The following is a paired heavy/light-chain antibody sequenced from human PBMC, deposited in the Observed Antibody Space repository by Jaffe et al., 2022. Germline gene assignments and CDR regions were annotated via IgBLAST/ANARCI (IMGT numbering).Light chain of an antibody. V-gene: IGKV1-8*01. CDR3: QQYYSYPST. J-gene: IGKJ3*01. CDR1: QGISSY. Sequence: AIRMTQSPSSFSASTGDRVTITCRASQGISSYLAWYQQKPGKAPKLLIYAASTLQSGVPSRFSGSGSGTDFTLTISCLQSEDFATYYCQQYYSYPSTFGPGTKVDIK. CDR2: AAS.
Heavy chain of an antibody. J-gene: IGHJ4*02. Sequence: EVQLVESGGVVVQPGGSLRLSCAASGFTFDDYAMHWVRQAPGKGLEWVSLISWDGGSTYYADSVKGRFTISRDNSKNSLYLQMNSLRAEDTALYYCAKGARECGGDCYWSWRYYFDYWGQGTLVTVSS. CDR1: GFTFDDYA. CDR3: AKGARECGGDCYWSWRYYFDY. V-gene: IGHV3-43D*04. D-gene: IGHD2-21*02. CDR2: ISWDGGST.